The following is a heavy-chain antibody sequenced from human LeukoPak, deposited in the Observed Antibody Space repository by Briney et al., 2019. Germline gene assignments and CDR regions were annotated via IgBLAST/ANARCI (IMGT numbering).Heavy chain of an antibody. CDR3: ARPGRKYYGSGNYLFFDY. D-gene: IGHD3-10*01. V-gene: IGHV3-30*02. J-gene: IGHJ4*01. CDR1: GFTFSDYG. CDR2: IRYDESES. Sequence: PGGSLRLSCAASGFTFSDYGMHWVRQAPGKGLEWVAFIRYDESESYYADSVKGRFTISRDNSKNTLYVQMNSLRPEDTAVYYCARPGRKYYGSGNYLFFDYWGHGTLVTVSS.